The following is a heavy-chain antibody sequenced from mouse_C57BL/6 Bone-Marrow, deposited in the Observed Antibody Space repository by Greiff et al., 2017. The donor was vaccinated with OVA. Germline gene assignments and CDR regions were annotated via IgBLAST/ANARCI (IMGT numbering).Heavy chain of an antibody. CDR3: AKETTVVAYWYFDV. CDR1: GFTFSDYG. V-gene: IGHV5-17*01. J-gene: IGHJ1*03. CDR2: ISSGSSTI. Sequence: EVQGVESGGGLVKPGGSPKLSCAASGFTFSDYGMHWVRQAPEKGLEWVAYISSGSSTIYYADTVKGRFTISRDNAKNTLFLQMTSLRSEDTAMDYCAKETTVVAYWYFDVWGTGTTVTVSS. D-gene: IGHD1-1*01.